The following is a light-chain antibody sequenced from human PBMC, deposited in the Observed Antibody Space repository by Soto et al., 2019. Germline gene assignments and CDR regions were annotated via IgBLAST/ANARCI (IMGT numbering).Light chain of an antibody. CDR3: SSYTRSSTLV. J-gene: IGLJ3*02. CDR2: EVS. Sequence: QSVLTQPASVSGSPGQSITISCTGTSSDVGGYNYASWYQQHPGKAPKLMIYEVSNRPSGVSNRFSGSTSGNTASLTISGLQAEDEADYYCSSYTRSSTLVFGGGTKLTVL. V-gene: IGLV2-14*01. CDR1: SSDVGGYNY.